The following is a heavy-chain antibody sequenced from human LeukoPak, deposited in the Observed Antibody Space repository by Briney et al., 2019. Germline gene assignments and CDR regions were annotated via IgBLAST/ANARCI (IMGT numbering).Heavy chain of an antibody. CDR1: GGSISSSNW. J-gene: IGHJ4*02. V-gene: IGHV4-4*02. Sequence: SETLSLTCAVSGGSISSSNWWSWVRQPPGKGLEWIGEIYHIGSTNYHPSLKSRVSISVDKSKNQFSLKLSSVTAADTAVYYCARGTGGDVILSFDYWGQGTLVTVSS. D-gene: IGHD3-9*01. CDR2: IYHIGST. CDR3: ARGTGGDVILSFDY.